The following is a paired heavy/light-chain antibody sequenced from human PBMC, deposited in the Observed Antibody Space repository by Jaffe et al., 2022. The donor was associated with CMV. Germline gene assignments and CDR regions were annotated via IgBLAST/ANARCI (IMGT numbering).Heavy chain of an antibody. Sequence: QVQLVQSGAEVKKPGASVKVSCKASGYTFTSYGISWVRQAPGQGLEWMGWISAYNGNTNYAQKLQGRVTMTTDTSTSTAYMELRSLRSDDTAVYYCARDRDDSSGYYYVDAFDIWGQGTMVTVSS. CDR2: ISAYNGNT. D-gene: IGHD3-22*01. J-gene: IGHJ3*02. V-gene: IGHV1-18*04. CDR3: ARDRDDSSGYYYVDAFDI. CDR1: GYTFTSYG.
Light chain of an antibody. CDR1: QSISSW. V-gene: IGKV1-5*03. CDR3: QQYNSYSPWWT. J-gene: IGKJ1*01. CDR2: KAS. Sequence: DIQMTQSPSTLSASVGDRVTITCRASQSISSWLAWYQQKPGKAPKLLIYKASSLESGVPSRFSGSGSGTEFTLTISSLQPDDFATYYCQQYNSYSPWWTFGQGTKVEIK.